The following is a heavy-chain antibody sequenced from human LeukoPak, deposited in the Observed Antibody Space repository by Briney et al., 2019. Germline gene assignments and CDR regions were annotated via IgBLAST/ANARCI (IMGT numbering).Heavy chain of an antibody. CDR1: GGSLSSSNW. V-gene: IGHV4-4*02. CDR3: ARDLRGIAVAIDAFDI. Sequence: SETLSLTCAVSGGSLSSSNWWSWVRQPPGKGLEWIGEIYHSGSTNYNPSLKSRVTISVDKSKNQFSLKLSSVTAADTAVYYCARDLRGIAVAIDAFDIWGQGTMVTVSS. D-gene: IGHD6-19*01. CDR2: IYHSGST. J-gene: IGHJ3*02.